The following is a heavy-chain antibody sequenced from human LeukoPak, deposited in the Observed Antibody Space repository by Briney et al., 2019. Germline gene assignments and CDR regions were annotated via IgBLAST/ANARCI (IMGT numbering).Heavy chain of an antibody. J-gene: IGHJ4*02. V-gene: IGHV4-34*01. CDR1: GGSFSGYY. CDR2: INHSGST. D-gene: IGHD1-1*01. CDR3: ARASTHSDY. Sequence: PSEALSLTCAVYGGSFSGYYWSWIRQPPGKGLEWIGEINHSGSTNYNPSLKSRVTISVDTSKNQFSLKLSSVTAADTAVYYCARASTHSDYWGQGNLVTVSS.